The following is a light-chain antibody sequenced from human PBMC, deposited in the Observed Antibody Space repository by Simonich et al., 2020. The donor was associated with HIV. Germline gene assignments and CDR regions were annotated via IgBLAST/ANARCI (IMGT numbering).Light chain of an antibody. CDR1: QSVNSNF. J-gene: IGKJ4*01. V-gene: IGKV3-20*01. CDR2: TSS. Sequence: EIVLTQSPGTLSLSPGERATLSCRASQSVNSNFLAWYQQKPGQAPRLLIYTSSRRTTGIPDRFSGSGSGTDFTLTISRLEPEDFAVYYCQQYGSSPLTFGGGTKVEIK. CDR3: QQYGSSPLT.